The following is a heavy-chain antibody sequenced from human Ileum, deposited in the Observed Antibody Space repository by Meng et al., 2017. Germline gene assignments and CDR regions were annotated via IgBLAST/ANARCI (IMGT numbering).Heavy chain of an antibody. J-gene: IGHJ4*02. V-gene: IGHV4-34*01. Sequence: QVQLEPGGAGLLKPSETLSLTCAVYGGSFSGYYWSWIRQPPGKGLEWIGEINHSGSTNYNPSLKSRVTISVDTSKNQFSLKLSSVTAADTAVYYCARGGHDSSGYYSFDYWGQGTLVTVSS. CDR1: GGSFSGYY. CDR2: INHSGST. D-gene: IGHD3-22*01. CDR3: ARGGHDSSGYYSFDY.